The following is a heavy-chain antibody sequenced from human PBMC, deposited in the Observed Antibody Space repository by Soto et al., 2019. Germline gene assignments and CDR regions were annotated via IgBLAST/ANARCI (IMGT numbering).Heavy chain of an antibody. J-gene: IGHJ4*02. CDR1: GFTFSSYS. D-gene: IGHD3-10*01. CDR3: AKKVNSGPGSQYFDQ. CDR2: FRSSGDDGTT. Sequence: GGSLRLSCVASGFTFSSYSMSWVRQAPGKGLEWVSGFRSSGDDGTTYYADSVKGRFTISRDNSKNTLFLQMNSLRAEDTAIYYCAKKVNSGPGSQYFDQWGQGTLLTVTS. V-gene: IGHV3-23*01.